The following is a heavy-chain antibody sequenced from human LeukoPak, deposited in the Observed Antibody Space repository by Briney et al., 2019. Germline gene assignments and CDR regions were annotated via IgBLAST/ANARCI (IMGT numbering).Heavy chain of an antibody. CDR2: ISWNSGSI. CDR1: RFTFSSYA. CDR3: AKGYSYYYDSSGYFDY. J-gene: IGHJ4*02. D-gene: IGHD3-22*01. V-gene: IGHV3-9*01. Sequence: GGSLRLSCAATRFTFSSYAMGWVRQAPGKGLEWVSGISWNSGSIGYADSVKGRFTISRDNAKNSLYLQMNSLRAEDTALYYCAKGYSYYYDSSGYFDYWGQGTLVTVSS.